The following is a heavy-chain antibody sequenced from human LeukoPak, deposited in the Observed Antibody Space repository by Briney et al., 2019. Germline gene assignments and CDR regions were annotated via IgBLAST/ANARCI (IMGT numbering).Heavy chain of an antibody. Sequence: GESLKISCKGSGYSFTSYWIGWVRQMPGKGLEWMGVIYPGDSDTRYSPSFQGQVTISADTSISTAYLQWSSLKASDTAIYYCARHHRGAKQQLLFTFDPWGQGTLVTVSS. D-gene: IGHD2-2*01. CDR2: IYPGDSDT. V-gene: IGHV5-51*01. J-gene: IGHJ5*02. CDR1: GYSFTSYW. CDR3: ARHHRGAKQQLLFTFDP.